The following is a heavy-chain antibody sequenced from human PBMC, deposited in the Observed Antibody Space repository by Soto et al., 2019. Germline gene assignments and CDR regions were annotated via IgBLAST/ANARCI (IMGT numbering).Heavy chain of an antibody. J-gene: IGHJ4*02. Sequence: QVHLVQSGAEVKKPGASVKVSCKGSGYAFTTYGITWVRQAPGQGLGWMGWISAHNGNTNYAQKLQGRVTVTRDTSASPAYMELRSLRSDDTAVYYCARGRYGDYWGQGAVVTVSS. D-gene: IGHD1-1*01. CDR3: ARGRYGDY. CDR2: ISAHNGNT. CDR1: GYAFTTYG. V-gene: IGHV1-18*01.